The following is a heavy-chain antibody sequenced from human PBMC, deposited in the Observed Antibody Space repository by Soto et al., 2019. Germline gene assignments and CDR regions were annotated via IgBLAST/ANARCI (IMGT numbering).Heavy chain of an antibody. V-gene: IGHV4-31*09. J-gene: IGHJ3*01. Sequence: SETLSLTCTVSGGSISSGGYSCIWIRQHPGKGLEWIGYIYYSGTINYNPSLKSRVTISVDKSKNQLSLKLSSVTAADTAVEYGARDGGPDSVFWGRGTLDTGS. D-gene: IGHD2-15*01. CDR2: IYYSGTI. CDR3: ARDGGPDSVF. CDR1: GGSISSGGYS.